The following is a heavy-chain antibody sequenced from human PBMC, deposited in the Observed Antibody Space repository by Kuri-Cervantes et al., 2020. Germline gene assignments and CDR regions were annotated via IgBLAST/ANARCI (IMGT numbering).Heavy chain of an antibody. CDR3: ARESYSSSWFLFDY. Sequence: ASVKVSCKASGYTFTGYYMHWVRQAPGQGLEWMGWINPNSGGTNYAQEFQGRVTMTRDTSISTAYMELSRLRSDDTAVYYCARESYSSSWFLFDYWGQGTLVTVSS. J-gene: IGHJ4*02. CDR1: GYTFTGYY. CDR2: INPNSGGT. V-gene: IGHV1-2*02. D-gene: IGHD6-13*01.